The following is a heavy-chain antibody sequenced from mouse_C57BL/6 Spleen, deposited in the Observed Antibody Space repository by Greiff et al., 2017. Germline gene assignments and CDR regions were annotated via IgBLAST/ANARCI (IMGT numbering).Heavy chain of an antibody. J-gene: IGHJ3*01. Sequence: DVMLVESGGDLVKPGGSLKLSCAASGFTFSSYGMSWVRQTPDKRLEWVATISSGGSYTYYPDSVKGRFTISRDNAKNTLYLQMSSLKSEDTAMYYCARHEGYYGFAYWGQGTLVTVSA. V-gene: IGHV5-6*02. CDR1: GFTFSSYG. CDR3: ARHEGYYGFAY. D-gene: IGHD2-3*01. CDR2: ISSGGSYT.